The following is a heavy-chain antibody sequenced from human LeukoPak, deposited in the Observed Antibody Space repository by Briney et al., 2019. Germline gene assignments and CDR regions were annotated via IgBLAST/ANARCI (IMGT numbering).Heavy chain of an antibody. V-gene: IGHV3-23*01. CDR2: ITARADST. CDR1: GFNFSYYA. J-gene: IGHJ3*02. Sequence: GGSLRLSCAAYGFNFSYYAMSWVRQAPGKGLERVSGITARADSTYYADSVKGRVTISRDKSKNTLFLQLNSLRAEDAAVYYCAKTYMWSIDAFHMWGQGTMVTVSS. CDR3: AKTYMWSIDAFHM. D-gene: IGHD2-8*02.